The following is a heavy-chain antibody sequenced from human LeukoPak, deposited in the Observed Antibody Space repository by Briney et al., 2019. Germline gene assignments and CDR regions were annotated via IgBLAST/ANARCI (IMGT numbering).Heavy chain of an antibody. D-gene: IGHD3-10*01. CDR1: GFTFGSYG. J-gene: IGHJ4*02. CDR3: ARERYYNSAMSGAPFSN. CDR2: IRYDGSNK. Sequence: PGGSLRLSCAASGFTFGSYGMHWVRQAPGKGLEWVAFIRYDGSNKYYADSVKGRFTISRDNAKNSLYLQMSDLRAEDTAVYYCARERYYNSAMSGAPFSNWGPGTLVTVSS. V-gene: IGHV3-30*02.